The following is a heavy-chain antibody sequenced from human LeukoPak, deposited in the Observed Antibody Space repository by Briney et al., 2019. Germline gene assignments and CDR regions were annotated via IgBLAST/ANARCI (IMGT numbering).Heavy chain of an antibody. J-gene: IGHJ4*02. CDR1: GDSISSSSYY. CDR2: IYYSGST. Sequence: SETLSLTCTASGDSISSSSYYWGWIRQPPGKGLEWIGSIYYSGSTYYNPSLKSRVTISVDTSKNQFPLKLSSVTAADTAVYYCARRHRGYSYGYGDYWGQGTLVTVSS. D-gene: IGHD5-18*01. V-gene: IGHV4-39*01. CDR3: ARRHRGYSYGYGDY.